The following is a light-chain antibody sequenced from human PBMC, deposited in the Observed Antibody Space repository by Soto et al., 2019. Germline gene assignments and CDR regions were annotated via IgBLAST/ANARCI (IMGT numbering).Light chain of an antibody. CDR2: GAS. J-gene: IGKJ4*01. V-gene: IGKV1-39*01. Sequence: DIQMTQSPSYLSASVGDRVTITCRASQSMSTYLNWFQQKPGKAPKVLIYGASSLQSGVPSRFSGSGSGTDFTLTISSLQPEDSATYYCQQRYNTPLTFGGGTKVEIK. CDR3: QQRYNTPLT. CDR1: QSMSTY.